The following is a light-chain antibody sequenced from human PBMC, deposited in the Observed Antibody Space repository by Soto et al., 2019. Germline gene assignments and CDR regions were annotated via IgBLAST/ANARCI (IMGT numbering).Light chain of an antibody. Sequence: QSALNQPASGYGSPGQSITISCTGTSSDVGGYNYVSWYQQLPGKAPKLMIYDVNNRPSGVSNRFSGSKSGNTASLTISGLQAEDEADYYCSSYTGSSTFVFGTGTKVTV. V-gene: IGLV2-14*01. CDR2: DVN. CDR3: SSYTGSSTFV. J-gene: IGLJ1*01. CDR1: SSDVGGYNY.